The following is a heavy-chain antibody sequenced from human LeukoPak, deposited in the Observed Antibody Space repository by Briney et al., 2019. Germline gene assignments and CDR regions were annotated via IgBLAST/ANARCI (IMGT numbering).Heavy chain of an antibody. J-gene: IGHJ3*01. Sequence: GGSLRLSCAASGFTFSDYGMTWVRQAPGKGLEWVSTVSGSGDGTYYADSVKGRFTISRDNSKNTLYLQMNSLRAEDTAVYYCARDLRVIVDASGPLWGQGTMVTVSS. V-gene: IGHV3-23*01. D-gene: IGHD3-22*01. CDR2: VSGSGDGT. CDR1: GFTFSDYG. CDR3: ARDLRVIVDASGPL.